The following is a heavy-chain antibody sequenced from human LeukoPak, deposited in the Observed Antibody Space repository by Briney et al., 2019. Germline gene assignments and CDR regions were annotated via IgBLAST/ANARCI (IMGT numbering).Heavy chain of an antibody. D-gene: IGHD6-13*01. V-gene: IGHV3-23*01. J-gene: IGHJ4*02. Sequence: PGGSLRLSCAASGFTFSSYGMSWVRQAPGKGLEWVSAISGSGGSTYYADSVKGRFTISRDNSKNTLYLQMNSLRAEDTAVYYCAKQYSSSWFHYFDYWGQGTLVTVSS. CDR2: ISGSGGST. CDR3: AKQYSSSWFHYFDY. CDR1: GFTFSSYG.